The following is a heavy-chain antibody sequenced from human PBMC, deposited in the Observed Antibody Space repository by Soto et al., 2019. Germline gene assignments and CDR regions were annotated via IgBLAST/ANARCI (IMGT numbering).Heavy chain of an antibody. CDR2: IIPIFGTA. CDR3: ASTGVYDFWSGPPLYGMDV. Sequence: SVKVSCKASGGTFSSYAISWVRQAPGQGLEWMGGIIPIFGTANYAQRFQGRVTITADESTSTAYMELSSLRSEDTAVYYCASTGVYDFWSGPPLYGMDVWGQGTTVTVSS. J-gene: IGHJ6*02. D-gene: IGHD3-3*01. CDR1: GGTFSSYA. V-gene: IGHV1-69*13.